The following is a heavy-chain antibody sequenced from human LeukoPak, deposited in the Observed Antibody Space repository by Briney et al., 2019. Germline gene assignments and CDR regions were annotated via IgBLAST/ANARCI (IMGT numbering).Heavy chain of an antibody. CDR2: INPNSGDT. Sequence: GASVKVSCKASGYSFTGYYMHWVRQAPGQGLEWMGWINPNSGDTNYAQQFQGRVTMTRDTSISTAYMELRRLTSDDTAVYYCARDSIRGSSFAYRLLESWGQGTLVIVSS. CDR1: GYSFTGYY. D-gene: IGHD5-18*01. CDR3: ARDSIRGSSFAYRLLES. V-gene: IGHV1-2*02. J-gene: IGHJ4*02.